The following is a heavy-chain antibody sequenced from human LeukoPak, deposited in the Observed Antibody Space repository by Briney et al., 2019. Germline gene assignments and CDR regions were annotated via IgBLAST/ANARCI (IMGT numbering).Heavy chain of an antibody. CDR3: AKDEVGTS. V-gene: IGHV3-23*01. CDR2: ISGSRGRT. D-gene: IGHD2-15*01. Sequence: GGSVRLSCAASGFTFSSHAMSWVRQAPGEGLEWVSTISGSRGRTYSADSVKGRFTISRDNSKNTLYLHMNSLRADDTAVYYCAKDEVGTSWGQGTLVTVSS. CDR1: GFTFSSHA. J-gene: IGHJ5*02.